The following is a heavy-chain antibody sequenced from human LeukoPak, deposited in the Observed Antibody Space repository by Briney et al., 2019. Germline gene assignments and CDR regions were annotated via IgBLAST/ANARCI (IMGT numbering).Heavy chain of an antibody. V-gene: IGHV4-39*01. D-gene: IGHD1-14*01. J-gene: IGHJ5*02. CDR2: IYYSRST. CDR1: GASISSSTDY. CDR3: AGLIRPGWFDP. Sequence: SETLSLTCTASGASISSSTDYWGWIRQPPGTGLEWIANIYYSRSTYYNPSLKTRVTISVDTSKNQFSLKLSSVTAADTAVYYCAGLIRPGWFDPWGQGTLVTVSS.